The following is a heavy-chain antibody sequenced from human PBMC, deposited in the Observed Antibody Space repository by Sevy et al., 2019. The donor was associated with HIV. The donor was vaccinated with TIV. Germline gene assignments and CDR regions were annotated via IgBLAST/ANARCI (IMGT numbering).Heavy chain of an antibody. J-gene: IGHJ4*02. CDR3: ANACGSITAAGLDY. Sequence: GGSLRLSCVASGFTFSSYSMHWVRQAPGKGLEWVSSVSSSSDYIYYDGSLKGRFTISRDNAKNSLYLQMNSLRAEDTSVYDCANACGSITAAGLDYWGQGTLVTVSS. D-gene: IGHD6-13*01. V-gene: IGHV3-21*01. CDR2: VSSSSDYI. CDR1: GFTFSSYS.